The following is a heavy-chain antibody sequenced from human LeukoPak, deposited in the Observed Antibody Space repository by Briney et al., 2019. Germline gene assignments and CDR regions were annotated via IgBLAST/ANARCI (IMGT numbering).Heavy chain of an antibody. CDR1: GDSFSSNTAA. Sequence: SRTLSLTCAISGDSFSSNTAAWNWIRQSPSRGLEWLGRTYYRSKWYNDYAVSVKSRITINPDTSKNQVSLQLNSLTPEDTAMYYCARATFSSSRLDYWGQGTLVTVSS. D-gene: IGHD6-13*01. V-gene: IGHV6-1*01. CDR2: TYYRSKWYN. CDR3: ARATFSSSRLDY. J-gene: IGHJ4*02.